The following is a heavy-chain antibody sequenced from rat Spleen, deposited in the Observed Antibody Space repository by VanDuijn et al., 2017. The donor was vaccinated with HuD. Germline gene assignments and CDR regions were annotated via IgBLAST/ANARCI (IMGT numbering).Heavy chain of an antibody. Sequence: EVQLVESGGGLVQPGRSLKLSCAASGFTFSDYYMARVRQAPKKGLEWVASISYEGSSTYYGDSVKGRFTISRDNAKSTLYLQMNSLRSEDTATYYCARPHSSLYVMDAWGQGASVTVSS. CDR1: GFTFSDYY. J-gene: IGHJ4*01. V-gene: IGHV5-22*01. D-gene: IGHD1-2*01. CDR2: ISYEGSST. CDR3: ARPHSSLYVMDA.